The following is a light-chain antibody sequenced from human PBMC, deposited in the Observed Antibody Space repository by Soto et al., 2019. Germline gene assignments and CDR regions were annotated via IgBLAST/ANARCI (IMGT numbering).Light chain of an antibody. CDR3: ATWDSSLNAVV. CDR1: SSNTGKNY. V-gene: IGLV1-51*01. J-gene: IGLJ2*01. CDR2: DDN. Sequence: QSVLTQPPSVSAAPGQKVTISCAGSSSNTGKNYVSWYQRLPGTAPQLLIYDDNKRPSGIPARFSGSKSGSSATLGITGLQTGDEADYYCATWDSSLNAVVFGGGTKLTVL.